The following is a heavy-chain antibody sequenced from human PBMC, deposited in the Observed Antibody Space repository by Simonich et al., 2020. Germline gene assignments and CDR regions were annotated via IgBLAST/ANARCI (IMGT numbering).Heavy chain of an antibody. CDR2: ISSSSSSI. Sequence: GGGLVKPGGSLRLSCAASGFTFSSYSMNWVRQAPGKGLEWVSSISSSSSSIYYADSVKGRFTISRDNAKNSLYLQMNSLRAEDTAVYYCARDTSYYGSGSYYFDYWGQGTLVTVSS. CDR3: ARDTSYYGSGSYYFDY. V-gene: IGHV3-21*01. CDR1: GFTFSSYS. D-gene: IGHD3-10*01. J-gene: IGHJ4*02.